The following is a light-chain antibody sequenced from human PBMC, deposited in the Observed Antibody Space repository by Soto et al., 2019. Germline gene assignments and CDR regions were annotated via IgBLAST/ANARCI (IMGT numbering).Light chain of an antibody. CDR3: QQYNSYSWT. V-gene: IGKV1-5*01. Sequence: DIQMTQSPSTLSACVGDRVTITCRASQSITIWLAWYQQKPGKAPKLLIFDASSLESGVPSRFSGSGSGTEFTLTISSLQPDDFATYYCQQYNSYSWTFGQGTKVEIK. CDR1: QSITIW. J-gene: IGKJ1*01. CDR2: DAS.